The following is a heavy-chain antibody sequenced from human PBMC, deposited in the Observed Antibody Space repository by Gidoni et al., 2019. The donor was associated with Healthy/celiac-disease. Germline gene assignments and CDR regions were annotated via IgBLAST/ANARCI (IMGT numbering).Heavy chain of an antibody. V-gene: IGHV3-48*04. CDR2: ISSSSSTI. J-gene: IGHJ3*02. D-gene: IGHD2-15*01. CDR3: ARDRRIGYCSGGSCYSEAFDI. CDR1: GFTFSSYS. Sequence: EVQLVESGGGLVQPGGSLRPSCAASGFTFSSYSMNWVRQAPGTGLEWVSYISSSSSTIYYADSVKGRFTISRDNAKNSLYLQMNSLRAEDTAVYYCARDRRIGYCSGGSCYSEAFDIWGQGTMVTVSS.